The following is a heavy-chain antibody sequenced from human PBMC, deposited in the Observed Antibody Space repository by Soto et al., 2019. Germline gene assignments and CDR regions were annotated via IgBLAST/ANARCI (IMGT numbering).Heavy chain of an antibody. J-gene: IGHJ5*02. CDR2: ISSSGSTI. CDR3: ARDRFSSSWNWFDP. Sequence: GGSLRLSCAASGFTFSDYYMSWIRQAPGKGLEWVSYISSSGSTIYYADSVKGRFTISRDKAKNSLYLQMNSLRDEDTAVYYCARDRFSSSWNWFDPWGQGTLVTVSS. V-gene: IGHV3-11*04. D-gene: IGHD6-13*01. CDR1: GFTFSDYY.